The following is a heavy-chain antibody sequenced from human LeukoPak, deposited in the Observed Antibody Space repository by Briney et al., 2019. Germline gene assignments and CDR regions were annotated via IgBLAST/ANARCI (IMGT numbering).Heavy chain of an antibody. CDR3: ARNVGGTRGAPFDY. CDR2: ISAYNGNT. J-gene: IGHJ4*02. V-gene: IGHV1-18*04. Sequence: AASVKVSCKASGYTFTSNGISRVRQAPGQGLEWMGWISAYNGNTNYAQKLQGRVTMTTDTSTSTAYMELRSLRSDDTAVYYCARNVGGTRGAPFDYWGQGTLVTVSS. CDR1: GYTFTSNG. D-gene: IGHD1-26*01.